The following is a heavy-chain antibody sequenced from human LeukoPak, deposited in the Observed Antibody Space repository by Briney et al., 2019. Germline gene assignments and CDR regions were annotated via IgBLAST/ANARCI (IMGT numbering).Heavy chain of an antibody. CDR1: GYTFTAYY. D-gene: IGHD2-15*01. CDR2: INPPSSGT. Sequence: ASVKVSCKASGYTFTAYYIHWVRQAPGQGLEWMGWINPPSSGTNYAQTFQGRVTVTRDTSSRTVNMELTRLRSDDTAVYYCAIWDCSGGCYLRYWGQGTLVTVSS. J-gene: IGHJ4*02. V-gene: IGHV1-2*02. CDR3: AIWDCSGGCYLRY.